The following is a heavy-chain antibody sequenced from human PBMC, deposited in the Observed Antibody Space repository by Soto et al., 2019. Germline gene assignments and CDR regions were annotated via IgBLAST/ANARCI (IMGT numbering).Heavy chain of an antibody. Sequence: EVQLLESGGGLVLPGGSLRLSCAGSGFTPTTTPLSWVRQPPGKGLEWVATVSGTASRTYYVDSVKGRFFISRDNSKNTVTLQMNNLTVDDTAVYYCATSFRHFDNWGQGTRVTVSS. CDR3: ATSFRHFDN. CDR2: VSGTASRT. CDR1: GFTPTTTP. J-gene: IGHJ4*02. V-gene: IGHV3-23*01.